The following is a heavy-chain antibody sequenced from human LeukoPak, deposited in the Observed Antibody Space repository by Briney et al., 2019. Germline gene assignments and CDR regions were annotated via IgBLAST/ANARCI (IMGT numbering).Heavy chain of an antibody. Sequence: GGSLRLSCAASGFTFSSYGMHWVRQAPGKGLEWVSALSDSGSSTYYADSVKGRFTIYRDNSKNTLFLQMNSLRAEDAAVYYCAKTLWGLTLLSSDHWGQGTLVAVSS. J-gene: IGHJ4*02. D-gene: IGHD3-16*01. CDR2: LSDSGSST. CDR1: GFTFSSYG. CDR3: AKTLWGLTLLSSDH. V-gene: IGHV3-23*01.